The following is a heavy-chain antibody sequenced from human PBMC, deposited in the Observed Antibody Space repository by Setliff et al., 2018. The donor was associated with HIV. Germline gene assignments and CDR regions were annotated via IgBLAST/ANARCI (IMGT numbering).Heavy chain of an antibody. D-gene: IGHD6-13*01. CDR1: GGSISSSSYY. Sequence: ETLSLTCTVSGGSISSSSYYWGWIRQPPGKGLEWIGSIYYSGSTYYNPSLKSRVTISVDTSKNQFSLKLSSVTAADTAVYYCARDPVRPGYSSSWYVRWFDPWGQGTLVTVSS. V-gene: IGHV4-39*07. CDR2: IYYSGST. CDR3: ARDPVRPGYSSSWYVRWFDP. J-gene: IGHJ5*02.